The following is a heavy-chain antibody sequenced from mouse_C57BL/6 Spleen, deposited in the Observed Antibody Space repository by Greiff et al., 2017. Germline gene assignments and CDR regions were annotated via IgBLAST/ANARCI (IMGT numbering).Heavy chain of an antibody. CDR1: GYSFTGYY. CDR3: AIYYGNYGAMDY. CDR2: INPSTGGT. J-gene: IGHJ4*01. V-gene: IGHV1-42*01. D-gene: IGHD2-1*01. Sequence: EVQVVESGPELVKPGASVKISCKASGYSFTGYYMNWVKQSPEKSLEWIGEINPSTGGTTYNQKFKAKATLTVDKSSSTAYMQLKSLTSEDSAVYYCAIYYGNYGAMDYWGQGTSVTVSS.